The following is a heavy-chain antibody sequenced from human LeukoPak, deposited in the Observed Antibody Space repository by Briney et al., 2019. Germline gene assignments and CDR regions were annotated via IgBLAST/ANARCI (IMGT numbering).Heavy chain of an antibody. J-gene: IGHJ4*02. CDR1: GGSFSGYY. CDR3: ARVSGSYLDY. V-gene: IGHV4-59*12. D-gene: IGHD1-26*01. CDR2: IYYSGST. Sequence: SETLSLTCAVYGGSFSGYYWSWIRQPPGKGLEWIGYIYYSGSTNYNPSLKSRVTISVDTSKNQFSLKLSSVTAADTAVYYCARVSGSYLDYWGQGTLVTVSS.